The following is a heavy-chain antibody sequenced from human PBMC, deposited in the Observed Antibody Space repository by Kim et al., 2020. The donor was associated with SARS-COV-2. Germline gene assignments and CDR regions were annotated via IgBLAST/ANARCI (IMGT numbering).Heavy chain of an antibody. CDR2: IIPIFGTA. J-gene: IGHJ3*02. Sequence: SVKVSCKASGGTFSSYAISWVRQAPGQGLEWMGGIIPIFGTANYAQKFQGRVTITADESTSTAYMELSSLRSEDTAVYYCARDEPLDYGDSPGAFDIWGQGTMVTVSS. CDR1: GGTFSSYA. D-gene: IGHD4-17*01. CDR3: ARDEPLDYGDSPGAFDI. V-gene: IGHV1-69*13.